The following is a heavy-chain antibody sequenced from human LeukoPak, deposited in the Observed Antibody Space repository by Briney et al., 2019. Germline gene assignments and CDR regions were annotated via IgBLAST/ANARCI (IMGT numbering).Heavy chain of an antibody. CDR3: ARGPLEYYYYYMDV. CDR2: INPNSGGT. CDR1: GYTFTGYY. Sequence: WASVKVSCKASGYTFTGYYMHWVRQAPGQGLEWMGWINPNSGGTNYAQKFQGRVTMTRDTSISTAYMELSSLRSEDTAVYYCARGPLEYYYYYMDVWGKGTTVTVSS. V-gene: IGHV1-2*02. J-gene: IGHJ6*03.